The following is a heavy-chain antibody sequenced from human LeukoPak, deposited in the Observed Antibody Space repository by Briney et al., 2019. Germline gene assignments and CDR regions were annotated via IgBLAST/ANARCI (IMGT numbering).Heavy chain of an antibody. D-gene: IGHD6-19*01. J-gene: IGHJ4*02. CDR2: IYPGDSDT. CDR1: GYSFTSYW. Sequence: GESLKISCKGSGYSFTSYWISWVRQMPGKGLEWMGIIYPGDSDTRYSPSFQGQVTISADKSISTAYLQWSSLKASDTAMYYCARNIKWAIAVAGAPFDYWGQGTLVTVSS. CDR3: ARNIKWAIAVAGAPFDY. V-gene: IGHV5-51*01.